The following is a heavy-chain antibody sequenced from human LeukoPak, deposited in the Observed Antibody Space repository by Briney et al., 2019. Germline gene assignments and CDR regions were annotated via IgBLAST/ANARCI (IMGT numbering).Heavy chain of an antibody. CDR3: AGQWLDYFDY. CDR1: GFTVSTIH. D-gene: IGHD6-19*01. CDR2: IYTGGSA. J-gene: IGHJ4*02. Sequence: GGSLRLSCAASGFTVSTIHISWVRQAPGKGLEWVSIIYTGGSAQYADSVKGRFTISRDNSKNTLYLQMNSLRAEDTAVYYCAGQWLDYFDYWGQGTLVTVSS. V-gene: IGHV3-53*01.